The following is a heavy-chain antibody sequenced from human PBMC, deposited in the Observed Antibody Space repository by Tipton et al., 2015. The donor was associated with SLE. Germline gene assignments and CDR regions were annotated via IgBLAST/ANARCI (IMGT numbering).Heavy chain of an antibody. CDR1: DDSLSSSY. CDR3: AKGSGWYKD. J-gene: IGHJ4*02. CDR2: LDDSGNT. V-gene: IGHV4-59*01. Sequence: GLVKPSETLSLICVVSDDSLSSSYWSWIRQPPGKGLEWIASLDDSGNTNYNPSLRSRVTTSIDTPKGQFSLKLSSVTAADTAVYYCAKGSGWYKDWGQGTLVTVSS. D-gene: IGHD6-19*01.